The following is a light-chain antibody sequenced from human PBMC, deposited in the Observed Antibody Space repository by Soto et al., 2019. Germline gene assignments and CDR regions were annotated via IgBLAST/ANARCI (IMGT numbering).Light chain of an antibody. CDR2: STH. V-gene: IGLV1-44*01. J-gene: IGLJ2*01. CDR3: AAWDDRLNGQGV. CDR1: SSNIGTYT. Sequence: QSVLTQPPSASGTPGQRVTISWSGSSSNIGTYTVNWYQQLPGTAPKLLIYSTHQRPSGVPDRFSGSKSGTSASLAISGLQCEDEADYYCAAWDDRLNGQGVFGGGTKLTVL.